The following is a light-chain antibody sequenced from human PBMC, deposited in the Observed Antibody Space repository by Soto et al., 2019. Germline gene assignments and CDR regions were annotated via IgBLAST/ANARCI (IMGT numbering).Light chain of an antibody. CDR3: SSYTTSDTLI. V-gene: IGLV2-14*01. CDR2: DVT. J-gene: IGLJ2*01. Sequence: QSALTQPASVSESPGQSITISCTGTSSDIGYYNFVSWYQQHPGKAPKLMIYDVTNRPSGVSNRFSGSKSGNTASLTISGLQAEDEADYYCSSYTTSDTLIFGGGTKLTVL. CDR1: SSDIGYYNF.